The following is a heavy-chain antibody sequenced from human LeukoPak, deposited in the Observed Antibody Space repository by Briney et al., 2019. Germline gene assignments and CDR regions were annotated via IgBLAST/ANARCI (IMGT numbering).Heavy chain of an antibody. Sequence: PGGSLRLSCAASGFTFSSYSMNWVRQAPGKGLEWVSYISSSSSTTYYADSVKGRFTISRDNSKNTLYLQMNSLRAEDTAVYYCAKECAVTTPWLFDYWGQGTLVTVSS. D-gene: IGHD4-17*01. J-gene: IGHJ4*02. CDR1: GFTFSSYS. CDR2: ISSSSSTT. V-gene: IGHV3-48*01. CDR3: AKECAVTTPWLFDY.